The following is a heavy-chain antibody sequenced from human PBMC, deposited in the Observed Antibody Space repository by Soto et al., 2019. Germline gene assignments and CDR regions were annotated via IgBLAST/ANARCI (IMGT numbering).Heavy chain of an antibody. CDR1: GVSFSGYY. V-gene: IGHV4-34*01. J-gene: IGHJ6*02. D-gene: IGHD3-22*01. Sequence: SETLSLTCAVYGVSFSGYYWSWIRQPPGKGLEWIGEINHSGSTNYNPSLKRRVTISVDTSKNQFSLKLSSVTAADTAVYYCARGLGYDSSCYYYEVDKSYGMDVWGQGTTVTVSS. CDR2: INHSGST. CDR3: ARGLGYDSSCYYYEVDKSYGMDV.